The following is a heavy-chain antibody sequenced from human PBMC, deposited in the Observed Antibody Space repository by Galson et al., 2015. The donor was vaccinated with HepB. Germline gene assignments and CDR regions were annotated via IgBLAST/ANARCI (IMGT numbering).Heavy chain of an antibody. J-gene: IGHJ4*02. V-gene: IGHV3-33*01. CDR3: ARDRITIFGVVHYYFDY. CDR2: IWYDGSNK. D-gene: IGHD3-3*01. Sequence: SLRLSCAASGFTFSRYGMHWVRQAPGKGLEWVAVIWYDGSNKYYADSVKGRFTISRDNSKNTLYLQMNSLRAEDTAVYYCARDRITIFGVVHYYFDYWGQGTLVTVSS. CDR1: GFTFSRYG.